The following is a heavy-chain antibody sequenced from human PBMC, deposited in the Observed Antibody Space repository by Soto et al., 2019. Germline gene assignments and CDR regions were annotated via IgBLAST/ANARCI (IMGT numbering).Heavy chain of an antibody. CDR2: IIPIFGTA. Sequence: QVQLVQSGAEVKKPGSSVKVSCKASGGTFSSYAISWVRQAPGQGLEWMGGIIPIFGTANYAQKFQGRVTITADESTSTAYRELSSLRSEYTAVYYCAIYITMIVLVTETLGAFDIWGQGTMVTVSS. CDR3: AIYITMIVLVTETLGAFDI. D-gene: IGHD3-22*01. CDR1: GGTFSSYA. V-gene: IGHV1-69*01. J-gene: IGHJ3*02.